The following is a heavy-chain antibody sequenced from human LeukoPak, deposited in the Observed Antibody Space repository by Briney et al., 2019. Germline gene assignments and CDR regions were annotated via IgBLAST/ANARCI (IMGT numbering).Heavy chain of an antibody. V-gene: IGHV4-59*12. D-gene: IGHD1-26*01. CDR3: ARDLYGSYSFDY. CDR2: IYYSGST. J-gene: IGHJ4*02. Sequence: SETLSLTCTVSGGSISSYYWSWIRQPPGKGLEWIGYIYYSGSTNYNPSLKSRVTISVDRSKNQFSLKLSSVTAADTAVYYCARDLYGSYSFDYWGQGTLVTVSS. CDR1: GGSISSYY.